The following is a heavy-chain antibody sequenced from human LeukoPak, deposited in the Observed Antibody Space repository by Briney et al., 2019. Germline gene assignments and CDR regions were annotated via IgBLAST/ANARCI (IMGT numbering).Heavy chain of an antibody. CDR1: GYTFTSYY. V-gene: IGHV1-18*04. CDR3: AREYSSGWYYFDY. D-gene: IGHD6-19*01. Sequence: GASVKVSCKASGYTFTSYYMHWVRQAPGQGLEWMGWISAYNGNTNYAQKLQGRVTMTTDTSTSTAYMELRSLRSDDTAVYYCAREYSSGWYYFDYWGQGTLVTVSS. CDR2: ISAYNGNT. J-gene: IGHJ4*02.